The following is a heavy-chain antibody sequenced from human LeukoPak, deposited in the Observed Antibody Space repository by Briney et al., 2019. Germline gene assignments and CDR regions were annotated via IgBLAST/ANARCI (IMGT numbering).Heavy chain of an antibody. CDR2: IYYSGST. CDR1: GGSISSGGYY. V-gene: IGHV4-31*03. CDR3: ARTDRDFWSGSPGAFDI. D-gene: IGHD3-3*01. Sequence: PSETLSLTCTVSGGSISSGGYYWSWIRQHPGKGLEWIGYIYYSGSTYYNPSLKSRVTISVDTSKNQFSLKLSPVTAADTAVYYCARTDRDFWSGSPGAFDIWGQGTMVTVSS. J-gene: IGHJ3*02.